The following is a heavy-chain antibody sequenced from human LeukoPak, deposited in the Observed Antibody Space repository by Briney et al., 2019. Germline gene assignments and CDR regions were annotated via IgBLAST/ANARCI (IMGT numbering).Heavy chain of an antibody. V-gene: IGHV3-33*01. CDR3: ARDRNWASQSWYLDL. Sequence: GGALRLSCAASRFTFKNYGMHWVRQAPGKGLECVAVIWYDGSDQRLIDSVKGRFTVSRDNSKNTLWLQMNSLRAEDTAVYYCARDRNWASQSWYLDLWGRGTLVTVSS. D-gene: IGHD7-27*01. CDR2: IWYDGSDQ. J-gene: IGHJ2*01. CDR1: RFTFKNYG.